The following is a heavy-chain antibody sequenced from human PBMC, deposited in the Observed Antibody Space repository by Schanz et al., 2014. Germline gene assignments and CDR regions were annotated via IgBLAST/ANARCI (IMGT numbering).Heavy chain of an antibody. D-gene: IGHD5-12*01. CDR3: AKDVSRLRKATFDF. Sequence: EVQLVESGGGVVRPGGSLRLSCAASGFGFDDYAMSWVRQAPGKGLEWVSGINWNGGSTGYADSVKGRFTISRDNAKNSLYLQMNSLRAEDTALYYCAKDVSRLRKATFDFWGRGTLVTVSS. CDR2: INWNGGST. V-gene: IGHV3-20*04. J-gene: IGHJ4*02. CDR1: GFGFDDYA.